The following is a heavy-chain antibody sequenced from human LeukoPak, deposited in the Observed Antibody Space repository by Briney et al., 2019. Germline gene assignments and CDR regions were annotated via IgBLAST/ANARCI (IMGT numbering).Heavy chain of an antibody. CDR2: ISTSGSI. V-gene: IGHV4-61*02. Sequence: SETLSLTCTVSGGAISSGRYYWSWIRQPAGKGLEWIGRISTSGSINYNPSLKSRVTMSVDTSKSQLSLKLSSVTAADTAVYYCARAVTGTADFDYWGQGTLVTVSS. CDR1: GGAISSGRYY. CDR3: ARAVTGTADFDY. J-gene: IGHJ4*02. D-gene: IGHD6-19*01.